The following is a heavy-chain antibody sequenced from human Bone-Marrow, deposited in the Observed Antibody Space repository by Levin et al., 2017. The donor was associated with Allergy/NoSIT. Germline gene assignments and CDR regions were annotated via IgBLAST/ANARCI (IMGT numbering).Heavy chain of an antibody. CDR2: VYHSGTT. CDR1: GGSISHSDW. Sequence: KASETLSLTCAVSGGSISHSDWWNWVRQSPGKGLEWIGEVYHSGTTNYNPSLKSRVTILVDKSKNQCSLRLSSVTAADTAVYYCARARGYCSGTSCYPGGWLDPWGPGTLVVVSS. CDR3: ARARGYCSGTSCYPGGWLDP. J-gene: IGHJ5*02. V-gene: IGHV4-4*02. D-gene: IGHD2-2*01.